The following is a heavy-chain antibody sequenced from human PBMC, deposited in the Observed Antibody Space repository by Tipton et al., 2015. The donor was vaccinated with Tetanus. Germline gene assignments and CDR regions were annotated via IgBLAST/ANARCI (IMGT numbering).Heavy chain of an antibody. CDR3: AREGRYCSSTSCPGARYMDV. CDR1: GYTFTGYY. D-gene: IGHD2-2*01. Sequence: QSGPEVKKPGASVKVSCKASGYTFTGYYMHWVRQAPGQGLEWMGRINPNSGGTNYAQKFQGRVTMTRDTSISTAYMELSRLRSDDTAVYYCAREGRYCSSTSCPGARYMDVWGQGTTVTVSS. V-gene: IGHV1-2*06. CDR2: INPNSGGT. J-gene: IGHJ6*02.